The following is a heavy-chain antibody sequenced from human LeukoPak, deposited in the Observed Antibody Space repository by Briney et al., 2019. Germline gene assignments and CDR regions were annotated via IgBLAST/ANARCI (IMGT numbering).Heavy chain of an antibody. D-gene: IGHD3-10*01. CDR3: VKFAPGLLSGGWFDP. V-gene: IGHV3-23*01. J-gene: IGHJ5*02. Sequence: GGSLRLSCAASGFTFSNSALSWVRLAPGQGLQWVAGIGGTNVPNTWYADSVKGRFTISRDDSKSTLYLQMRSLRGEDTALYYCVKFAPGLLSGGWFDPWGQGTLVTVSS. CDR2: IGGTNVPNT. CDR1: GFTFSNSA.